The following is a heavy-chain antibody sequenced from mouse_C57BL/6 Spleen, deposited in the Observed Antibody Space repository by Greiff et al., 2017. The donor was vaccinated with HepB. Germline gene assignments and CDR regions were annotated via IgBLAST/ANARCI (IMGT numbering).Heavy chain of an antibody. Sequence: QVQLQQPGAELVKPGASVKMSCKASGYTFTSYWITWVKQRPGQGLEWIGDIYPGSGSTNYNEKFKSKATLTVDTPSSTAYMQLSSLTSEDSAVYYCARGGDYFDYWGEGTTLTVSS. J-gene: IGHJ2*01. CDR3: ARGGDYFDY. V-gene: IGHV1-55*01. CDR2: IYPGSGST. CDR1: GYTFTSYW.